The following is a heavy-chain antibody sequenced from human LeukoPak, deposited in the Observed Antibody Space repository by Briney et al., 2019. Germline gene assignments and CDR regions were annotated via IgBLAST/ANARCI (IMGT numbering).Heavy chain of an antibody. D-gene: IGHD3-22*01. CDR2: INPNSVGT. CDR1: GYTFTAYY. V-gene: IGHV1-2*01. J-gene: IGHJ1*01. Sequence: GASVKISCKASGYTFTAYYMHSVRDAPGQRLERMGRINPNSVGTNHTQKIQSTVTRTPNTSISTHYIELSTLRSDDTAVYYCARGQYYYDTKYFQHWGQGTLVTVSS. CDR3: ARGQYYYDTKYFQH.